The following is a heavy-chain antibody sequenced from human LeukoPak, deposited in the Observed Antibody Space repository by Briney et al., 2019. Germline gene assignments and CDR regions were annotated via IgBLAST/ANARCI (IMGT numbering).Heavy chain of an antibody. Sequence: GGSLRLSCAASGFTFSSYSMNWVRQAPGKGLEWVSAISGSGGSTYYADSVKGRFTISRDNSKNTLYLQVNSLRAEDTAVYYCAKVPVVVVTHDAFDIWGQGTMVTASS. V-gene: IGHV3-23*01. CDR1: GFTFSSYS. D-gene: IGHD3-22*01. CDR2: ISGSGGST. J-gene: IGHJ3*02. CDR3: AKVPVVVVTHDAFDI.